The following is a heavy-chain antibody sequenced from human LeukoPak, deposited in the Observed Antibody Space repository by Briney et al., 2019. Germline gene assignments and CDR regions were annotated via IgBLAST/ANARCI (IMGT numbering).Heavy chain of an antibody. Sequence: QSGGSLRLSCAASGFTFSSYWMHWVRQAPGKGLVWVSRINSDGSSTSYADSVKGRFTISRDNAKNTLYLQMNSLRAEHTAVYYCAKLAWAAAGDAFDIWGQGTMVTVSS. CDR2: INSDGSST. V-gene: IGHV3-74*01. CDR3: AKLAWAAAGDAFDI. CDR1: GFTFSSYW. J-gene: IGHJ3*02. D-gene: IGHD6-13*01.